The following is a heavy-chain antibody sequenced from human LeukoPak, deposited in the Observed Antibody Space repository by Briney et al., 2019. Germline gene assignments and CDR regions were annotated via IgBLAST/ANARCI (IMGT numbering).Heavy chain of an antibody. CDR2: IYYSGST. J-gene: IGHJ6*03. CDR1: GGSISSYY. Sequence: SETLSLTCTVSGGSISSYYWSWIRQPPGKGLEWIGYIYYSGSTNYNPSLKSRVTISVDTSKNQFSLKLSSVTAADTAVYYCARAVYYYDSSGYYALNAYYHYMDVWGKGTTVTVSS. CDR3: ARAVYYYDSSGYYALNAYYHYMDV. V-gene: IGHV4-59*01. D-gene: IGHD3-22*01.